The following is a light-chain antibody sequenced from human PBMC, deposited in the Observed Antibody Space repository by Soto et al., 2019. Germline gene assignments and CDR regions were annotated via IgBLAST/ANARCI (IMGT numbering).Light chain of an antibody. CDR3: QQYNSYDMWT. Sequence: DIQMTQSPSTLSASVGDRGIITCRASHSISKWLAWYQQKPGKAPKLLIYGASSLESGVPSRFSGSGSGTEFTLTIAWLQPDDFATYYCQQYNSYDMWTFGQGTKVDIK. V-gene: IGKV1-5*01. CDR1: HSISKW. J-gene: IGKJ1*01. CDR2: GAS.